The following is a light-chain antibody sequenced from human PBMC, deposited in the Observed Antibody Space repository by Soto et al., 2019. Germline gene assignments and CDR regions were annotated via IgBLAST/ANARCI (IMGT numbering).Light chain of an antibody. CDR3: QQYRGKPFT. CDR2: DAS. Sequence: DIQMTQSPSTLSASVGDRVTIACRASQSIDSWLAWYQQKPVKAPKFLIYDASDLESGVPSRFSGSGSGTEFTLTISSLQPDDFATYYCQQYRGKPFTFGQGTKVDIK. CDR1: QSIDSW. V-gene: IGKV1-5*01. J-gene: IGKJ2*01.